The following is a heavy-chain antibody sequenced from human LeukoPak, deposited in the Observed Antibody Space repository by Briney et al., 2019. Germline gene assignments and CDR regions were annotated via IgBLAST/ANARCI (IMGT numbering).Heavy chain of an antibody. CDR1: GFTFSSYA. D-gene: IGHD6-13*01. CDR2: ISGSGGST. V-gene: IGHV3-23*01. Sequence: GGSLRLSCAASGFTFSSYAMSWVRQAPGKGLEWDSAISGSGGSTYYADSVKGRFTISRDNSKNTLYLQMNSLRAEDTAVYYCAKVIAAAGTSAGYFQHWGQGTLVTVSS. J-gene: IGHJ1*01. CDR3: AKVIAAAGTSAGYFQH.